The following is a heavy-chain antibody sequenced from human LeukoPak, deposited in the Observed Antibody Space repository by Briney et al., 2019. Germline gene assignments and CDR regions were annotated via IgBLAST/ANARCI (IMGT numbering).Heavy chain of an antibody. V-gene: IGHV4-39*07. Sequence: SETLSLTCTVSGGSISSSSYYWGWIRQPPGKGLEWIGSIYYSGSTYYNPSLKSRVTISVDTSKNQFSLKLSSVTAADTAVYYCARGARTTIVLMVYAKYYFDYWGQGTLVTVSS. CDR1: GGSISSSSYY. J-gene: IGHJ4*02. D-gene: IGHD2-8*01. CDR3: ARGARTTIVLMVYAKYYFDY. CDR2: IYYSGST.